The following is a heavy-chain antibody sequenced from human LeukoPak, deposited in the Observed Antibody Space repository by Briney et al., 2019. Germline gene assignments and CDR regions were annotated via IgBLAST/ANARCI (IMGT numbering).Heavy chain of an antibody. CDR2: IYHSGST. D-gene: IGHD6-19*01. V-gene: IGHV4-38-2*02. CDR1: GYSISSGYY. J-gene: IGHJ4*02. CDR3: ARGGIAVAGTGAYFDY. Sequence: SETLSLTCTVSGYSISSGYYWGWIRQPPGKGLEWIGSIYHSGSTYYNPSLKSRVTISVDTSKNQFSLKLSSVTAADTAVYYCARGGIAVAGTGAYFDYWGQGTLVTVSS.